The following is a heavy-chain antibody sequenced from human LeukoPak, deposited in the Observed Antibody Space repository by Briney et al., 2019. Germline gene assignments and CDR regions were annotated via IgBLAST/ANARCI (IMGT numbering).Heavy chain of an antibody. CDR1: GGSISRYY. CDR2: IYYSGST. CDR3: ARGRQQPNYYYYYLHV. J-gene: IGHJ6*03. D-gene: IGHD6-13*01. Sequence: SETLSLTCTVSGGSISRYYWSWIRQPPGKGLEWIGYIYYSGSTNYNPSLKSRVTISVDTSKNQFSLKLTSVTAADTAVYYCARGRQQPNYYYYYLHVWGKGTTVTVSS. V-gene: IGHV4-59*01.